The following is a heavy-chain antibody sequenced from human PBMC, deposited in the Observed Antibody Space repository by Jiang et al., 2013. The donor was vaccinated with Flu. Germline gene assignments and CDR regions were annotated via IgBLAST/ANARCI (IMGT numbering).Heavy chain of an antibody. D-gene: IGHD5-24*01. CDR3: ARFNPRDAYRGAFDY. J-gene: IGHJ4*02. V-gene: IGHV4-59*08. CDR1: GGSISNYF. Sequence: GLVKPSETLSLTCTVSGGSISNYFWTWIRQPPEKGLEWIGFIYSSGITSFNPSLKSRVTISLYTSKNQFSLKLSSVTAADTAVYYCARFNPRDAYRGAFDYWGQGTLVTVSS. CDR2: IYSSGIT.